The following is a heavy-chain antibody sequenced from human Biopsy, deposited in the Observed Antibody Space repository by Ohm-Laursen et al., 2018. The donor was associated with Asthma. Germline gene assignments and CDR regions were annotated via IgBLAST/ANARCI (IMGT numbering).Heavy chain of an antibody. CDR2: LSPPGPP. CDR3: ARDRWFCSRGFYSGRGNWFDP. CDR1: VGALRRACSP. V-gene: IGHV4-30-2*01. J-gene: IGHJ5*01. Sequence: SPPLSLPCAVSVGALRRACSPWPWLRPPPGPVLAWLGSLSPPGPPSSPSSLKRRVPMSLDLSRTPFSLHLTSVTAADTAVYFCARDRWFCSRGFYSGRGNWFDPWGQGILVTVSS. D-gene: IGHD2-2*01.